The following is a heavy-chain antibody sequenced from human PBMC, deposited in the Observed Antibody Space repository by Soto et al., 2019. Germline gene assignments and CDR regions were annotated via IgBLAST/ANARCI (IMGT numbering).Heavy chain of an antibody. CDR1: GGSISSSSYY. CDR2: IYYSGST. Sequence: QLQLQESGPGLVKPSETLSLTCTVSGGSISSSSYYWGWIRQPPGKGLEWIGSIYYSGSTYYNPSLKSRVTISVDTSKNQFSLKLSSVTAADTAVYYCARQGHYYGSGSYMVPYWFDPWGQGTLVTVSS. CDR3: ARQGHYYGSGSYMVPYWFDP. V-gene: IGHV4-39*01. D-gene: IGHD3-10*01. J-gene: IGHJ5*02.